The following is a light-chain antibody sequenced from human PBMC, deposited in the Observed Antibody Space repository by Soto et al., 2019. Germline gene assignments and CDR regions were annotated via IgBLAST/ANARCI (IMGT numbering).Light chain of an antibody. V-gene: IGLV1-47*01. J-gene: IGLJ1*01. Sequence: QSVLPQPPSASGTPGQRVTISCSTTNSRSGSNYVYWYQQLPGAAPKLLIYRNDQRPSGVPDRFSASKSGTSASLAISGLRSEDEADYFCAKRDDSLRVYVFGSGPKVTVL. CDR2: RND. CDR1: NSRSGSNY. CDR3: AKRDDSLRVYV.